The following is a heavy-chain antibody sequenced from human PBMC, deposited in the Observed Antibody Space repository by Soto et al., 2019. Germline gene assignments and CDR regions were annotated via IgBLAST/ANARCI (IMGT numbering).Heavy chain of an antibody. CDR2: IIPIFGTA. V-gene: IGHV1-69*01. CDR1: GGTFSSYA. J-gene: IGHJ4*02. Sequence: QVQLVQSGAEVKKPGSSVKVSCKASGGTFSSYAISWVRQAPGQGLEWMGGIIPIFGTANYAQKFQGRVTITADESTSKAYMELSSLRSEDTAVYYCAREGHSSGWYLLGFYWGQGTLVTVSS. D-gene: IGHD6-19*01. CDR3: AREGHSSGWYLLGFY.